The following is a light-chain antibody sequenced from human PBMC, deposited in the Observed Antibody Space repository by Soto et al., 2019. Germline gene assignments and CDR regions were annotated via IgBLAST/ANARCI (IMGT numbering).Light chain of an antibody. Sequence: IVLTQSTGQKILSPGXXATLSCRASQSVSRNYLAWYQQKPGQAPRLLIYDVSNRATGIPARFSGSGSGTDFTLTISSLEPEDFAVYYCQQRSKWPRTVGQGTKVDIK. CDR3: QQRSKWPRT. CDR1: QSVSRNY. J-gene: IGKJ1*01. V-gene: IGKV3-11*01. CDR2: DVS.